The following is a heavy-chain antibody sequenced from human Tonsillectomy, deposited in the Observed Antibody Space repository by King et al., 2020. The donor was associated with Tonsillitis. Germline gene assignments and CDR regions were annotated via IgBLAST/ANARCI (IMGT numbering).Heavy chain of an antibody. Sequence: VQLVESGGGLVQSGGSLRLSCAASGFTFSSYNMNWVRQAPGKGLEWVSYISSSSTIIYYADSVKGRFTISRDNAKNSLYLQINSLRAEDTAVYYCARDKIVDTVTPTVDDNYYYSGMDVSGHGTTVSVSS. CDR3: ARDKIVDTVTPTVDDNYYYSGMDV. D-gene: IGHD5-18*01. CDR1: GFTFSSYN. J-gene: IGHJ6*02. V-gene: IGHV3-48*01. CDR2: ISSSSTII.